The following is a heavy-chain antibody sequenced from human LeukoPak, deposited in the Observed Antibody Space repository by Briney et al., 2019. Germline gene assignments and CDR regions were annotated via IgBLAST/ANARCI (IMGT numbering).Heavy chain of an antibody. Sequence: TGGSLRLSCAASGFTFSSYEMNWVRQAPGKGLEWVSYISSSGSTIYYADSVKGRFTISRDNAKNSLYLQMNSLRAEDTVVYYCARERGAPGDYWGQGTLVTVSS. D-gene: IGHD1-26*01. V-gene: IGHV3-48*03. CDR1: GFTFSSYE. J-gene: IGHJ4*02. CDR2: ISSSGSTI. CDR3: ARERGAPGDY.